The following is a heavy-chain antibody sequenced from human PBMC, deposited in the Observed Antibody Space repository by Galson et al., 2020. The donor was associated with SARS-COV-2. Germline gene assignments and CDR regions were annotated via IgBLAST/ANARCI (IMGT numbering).Heavy chain of an antibody. Sequence: SETLSLTCRVSGASINGYFWTWIRQAPGKGVEWIGNIYHSGSTSYNPSLKSRVTMSVDTSENQYSLKLSSVTAADTAVYSCARIVVGAGGGWFDPWGQGTLVTVSS. CDR3: ARIVVGAGGGWFDP. CDR1: GASINGYF. D-gene: IGHD2-15*01. J-gene: IGHJ5*02. V-gene: IGHV4-59*01. CDR2: IYHSGST.